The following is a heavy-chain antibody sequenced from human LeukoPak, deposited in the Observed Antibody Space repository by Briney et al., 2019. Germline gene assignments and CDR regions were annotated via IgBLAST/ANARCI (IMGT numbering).Heavy chain of an antibody. CDR2: IYYSGST. CDR3: ARDYGDYGYDY. V-gene: IGHV4-39*07. D-gene: IGHD4-17*01. J-gene: IGHJ4*02. CDR1: GGSISSSSYY. Sequence: SSETLSLTCTVSGGSISSSSYYWGWIRQPPGKGLEWIGYIYYSGSTYYNPSLKSRVTISVDTSKNQFSLKLSSVTAADTAVYYCARDYGDYGYDYWGQGTLVTVSS.